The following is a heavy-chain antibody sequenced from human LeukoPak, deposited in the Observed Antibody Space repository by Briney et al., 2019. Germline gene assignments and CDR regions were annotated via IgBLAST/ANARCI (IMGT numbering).Heavy chain of an antibody. J-gene: IGHJ4*02. CDR2: MIPNTGRT. D-gene: IGHD3-22*01. CDR3: ARLSQTPDYYSNGGYYYLGY. V-gene: IGHV1-8*01. CDR1: RYTLTSYD. Sequence: APVKVSCKASRYTLTSYDINWVREATGQGLEWMGWMIPNTGRTGFAQKFQGRLTMTRDTSISTAYMELSSLGSEDTAVYYCARLSQTPDYYSNGGYYYLGYWGQGTPVTVSS.